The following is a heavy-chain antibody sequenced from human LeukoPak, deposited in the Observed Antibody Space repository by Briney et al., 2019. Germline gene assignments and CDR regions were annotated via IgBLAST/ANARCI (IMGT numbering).Heavy chain of an antibody. CDR2: ICSSSDYT. CDR3: ARPPYSSSWDPGWFDP. D-gene: IGHD6-13*01. CDR1: GFTFSDYY. Sequence: GGSLRLSCVASGFTFSDYYMSWIRQAPGKGLEWGSHICSSSDYTNYADSVRGRFTISRDNAKNSLYLQMNSLRAEDTAVYYCARPPYSSSWDPGWFDPWGQGTLITVSS. V-gene: IGHV3-11*06. J-gene: IGHJ5*02.